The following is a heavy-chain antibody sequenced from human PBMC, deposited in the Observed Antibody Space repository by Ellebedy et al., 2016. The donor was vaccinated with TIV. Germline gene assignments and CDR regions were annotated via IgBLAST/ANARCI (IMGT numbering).Heavy chain of an antibody. Sequence: GGSLRLSXAASGFTFSDSAMHWVRQASGKGLEWVGRIRSKANNYATAYTESVKGRFTISRDDSKNTAFLQMNSLKIEDTAGYYCALPYDGYWGQGTLVTVSS. D-gene: IGHD3-3*01. CDR3: ALPYDGY. V-gene: IGHV3-73*01. J-gene: IGHJ4*02. CDR1: GFTFSDSA. CDR2: IRSKANNYAT.